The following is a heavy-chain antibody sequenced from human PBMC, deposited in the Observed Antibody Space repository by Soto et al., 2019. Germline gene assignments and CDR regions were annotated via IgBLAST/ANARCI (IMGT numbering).Heavy chain of an antibody. J-gene: IGHJ6*02. V-gene: IGHV1-18*01. CDR2: ISAYNGNA. CDR1: GYTFTSYG. CDR3: GREATAVAGTFYYYGMDV. D-gene: IGHD6-19*01. Sequence: ASVKVSCKASGYTFTSYGISWVRQAPGQGLEWMGWISAYNGNANYAQKLQGRVTMTTDTSTSTAYMELRSLRSDDTAVYYCGREATAVAGTFYYYGMDVWGQGTTVTVSS.